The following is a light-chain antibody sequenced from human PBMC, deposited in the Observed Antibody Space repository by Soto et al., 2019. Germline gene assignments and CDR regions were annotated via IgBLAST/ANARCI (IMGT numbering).Light chain of an antibody. V-gene: IGKV3-11*01. CDR3: HQRTKWPPT. J-gene: IGKJ4*01. CDR1: QSISVY. Sequence: EIVLTQSPATLSLSPGERASLSYRASQSISVYLAWYQQKPGQAPRLLIYDASNRATGIPARFSGSGSGTDFTLTISSLEPEDFAVYYCHQRTKWPPTFGGGTKVEI. CDR2: DAS.